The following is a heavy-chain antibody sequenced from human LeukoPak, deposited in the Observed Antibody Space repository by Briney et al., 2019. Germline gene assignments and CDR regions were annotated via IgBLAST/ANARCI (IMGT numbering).Heavy chain of an antibody. D-gene: IGHD6-19*01. Sequence: SETLSLTCAVYGGSFSGYYWSCIRQPPGKGLEWIGEINHSGSTNYNPSLKSRVTISVDTSKNQFSLKLSSVTAADTAVYYCAGGAVAGTDDYWGQGTLVTVSS. V-gene: IGHV4-34*01. J-gene: IGHJ4*02. CDR2: INHSGST. CDR1: GGSFSGYY. CDR3: AGGAVAGTDDY.